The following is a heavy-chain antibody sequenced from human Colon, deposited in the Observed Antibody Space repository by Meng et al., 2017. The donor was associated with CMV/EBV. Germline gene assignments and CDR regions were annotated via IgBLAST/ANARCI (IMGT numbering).Heavy chain of an antibody. Sequence: GGSLRLSCEASGFTFSSYRMNWVRQTPGKGLEWVANIKEDGSEKYYVDSVKGRFTISRDNAKNSLYLQMNSLRAEDTAVYYCARDANCSSTSCYVSAYYYGMDVWGQGTTVTVSS. V-gene: IGHV3-7*01. J-gene: IGHJ6*02. CDR3: ARDANCSSTSCYVSAYYYGMDV. D-gene: IGHD2-2*01. CDR2: IKEDGSEK. CDR1: GFTFSSYR.